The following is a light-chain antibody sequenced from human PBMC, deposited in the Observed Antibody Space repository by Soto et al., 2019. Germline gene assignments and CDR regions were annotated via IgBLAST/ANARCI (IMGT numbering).Light chain of an antibody. Sequence: QSALTQPASVSGSPGQSITISCTGTSSDVGGYNYVSWYQHHPGIAPKLIIYDLNKRPSGVPDRFSGSKSGNTASLTISGLQAEDEAAYYCCSYAGTYPFVVFGGGTKLTVL. CDR1: SSDVGGYNY. CDR2: DLN. CDR3: CSYAGTYPFVV. V-gene: IGLV2-11*01. J-gene: IGLJ2*01.